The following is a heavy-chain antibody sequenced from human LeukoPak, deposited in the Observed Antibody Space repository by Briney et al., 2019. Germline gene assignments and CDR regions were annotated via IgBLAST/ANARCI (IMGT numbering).Heavy chain of an antibody. J-gene: IGHJ4*02. CDR1: GGSFSNFY. Sequence: SKTLSLTCTVSGGSFSNFYWSWIRQSPGKGLEWIGYIVFSATTNYNPSLRSRATISVDTSKNQFSLRLTSVTASDTAVYYCARDVNYWGQGTLVTVSS. V-gene: IGHV4-59*01. CDR3: ARDVNY. CDR2: IVFSATT.